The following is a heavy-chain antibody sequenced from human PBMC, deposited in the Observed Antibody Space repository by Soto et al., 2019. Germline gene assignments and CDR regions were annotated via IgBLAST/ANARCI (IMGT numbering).Heavy chain of an antibody. D-gene: IGHD3-22*01. Sequence: GASVRVSCKASGGAFSSYAISWVGQAPGRGLEWMGGIIPIFGTANYAPKFQGRVTITADKSTSTAYMELSSLRSEDTAVYYCARGGGYYDRSGRYAFDIWG. CDR3: ARGGGYYDRSGRYAFDI. J-gene: IGHJ3*02. V-gene: IGHV1-69*06. CDR1: GGAFSSYA. CDR2: IIPIFGTA.